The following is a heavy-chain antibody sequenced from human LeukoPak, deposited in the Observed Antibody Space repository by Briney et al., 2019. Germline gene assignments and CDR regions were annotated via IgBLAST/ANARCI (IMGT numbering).Heavy chain of an antibody. CDR3: ARAAYGDYADY. CDR2: IYTSGST. Sequence: SETLSLTCTVSGGSISSGSYYWSWIRQPAGKGLEWIGRIYTSGSTNYNPSLKSRVTISVDTSKNQFSLKLSSVTAADTAVYYCARAAYGDYADYWGQGTLVTVPS. CDR1: GGSISSGSYY. V-gene: IGHV4-61*02. J-gene: IGHJ4*02. D-gene: IGHD4-17*01.